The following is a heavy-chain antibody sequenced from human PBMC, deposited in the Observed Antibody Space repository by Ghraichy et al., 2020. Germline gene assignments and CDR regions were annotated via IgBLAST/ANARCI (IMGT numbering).Heavy chain of an antibody. Sequence: GGSLRLSCVGSGFTFSGYSMNWVRQSPGKGLEWLSYITSSSRTVSYADSVKGRFTISRDNAQNSLYLQMKTLRDEDTAVYYCARASEVVRFYYYGMDVWGPGTTVTVSS. CDR1: GFTFSGYS. J-gene: IGHJ6*02. V-gene: IGHV3-48*02. CDR2: ITSSSRTV. D-gene: IGHD4-23*01. CDR3: ARASEVVRFYYYGMDV.